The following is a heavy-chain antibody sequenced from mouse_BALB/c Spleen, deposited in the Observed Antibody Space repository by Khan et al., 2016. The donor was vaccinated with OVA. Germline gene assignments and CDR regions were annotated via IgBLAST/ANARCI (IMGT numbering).Heavy chain of an antibody. CDR2: IYPNNGDI. CDR1: GYTFTDFI. CDR3: ARHGYGGFAY. J-gene: IGHJ3*01. D-gene: IGHD2-2*01. V-gene: IGHV1-18*01. Sequence: VRLQQSGPELVKPGTSVKISCKASGYTFTDFIIDWVKQSLGESLEWIGDIYPNNGDIMYNQKFKGKATLTVDTSSSTAYMELRNLTSEDTAVXYCARHGYGGFAYWGQGTLVTVSA.